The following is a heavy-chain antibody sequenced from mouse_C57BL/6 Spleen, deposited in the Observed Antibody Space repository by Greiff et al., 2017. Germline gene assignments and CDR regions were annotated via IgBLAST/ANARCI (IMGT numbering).Heavy chain of an antibody. CDR3: AIVVDYAHYFDY. CDR2: IYPGDGDT. J-gene: IGHJ2*01. Sequence: QVQLQQSGPELVKPGASVKISCKASGYAFSSSWMNWVKQRPGKGLEWIGRIYPGDGDTNYNGKFKGKATLTADKSSSTASLQLSSLTSEDSAVYFCAIVVDYAHYFDYWGQGTTLTVSS. D-gene: IGHD2-4*01. CDR1: GYAFSSSW. V-gene: IGHV1-82*01.